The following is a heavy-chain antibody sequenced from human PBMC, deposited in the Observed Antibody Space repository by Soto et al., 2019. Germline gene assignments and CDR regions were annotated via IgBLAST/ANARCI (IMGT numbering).Heavy chain of an antibody. CDR3: ARGVATIRD. J-gene: IGHJ4*02. Sequence: QEQLQQWGAGLLKPSETLSLTCAVNGGSFSDYNWSWIRQPPGKRLEWIGEINNSGGTNYNPSLKSRVTIPVDTSKNEFSLQLSSVTAADTALYYCARGVATIRDWGQGTLVTVSS. D-gene: IGHD5-12*01. CDR2: INNSGGT. CDR1: GGSFSDYN. V-gene: IGHV4-34*02.